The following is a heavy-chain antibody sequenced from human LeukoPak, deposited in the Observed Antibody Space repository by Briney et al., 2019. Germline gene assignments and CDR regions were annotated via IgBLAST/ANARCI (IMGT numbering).Heavy chain of an antibody. CDR1: GYSISSGYY. Sequence: SETLSLTCTVSGYSISSGYYWGWIRQPPGKGLEWIGSIYHSGSTYYNPSLKSRVTISVDTSKNQFSLKLSSVTAADTAVYYCARSDCSGGSCYSRPYWGQGTLVTVSS. D-gene: IGHD2-15*01. V-gene: IGHV4-38-2*02. J-gene: IGHJ4*02. CDR3: ARSDCSGGSCYSRPY. CDR2: IYHSGST.